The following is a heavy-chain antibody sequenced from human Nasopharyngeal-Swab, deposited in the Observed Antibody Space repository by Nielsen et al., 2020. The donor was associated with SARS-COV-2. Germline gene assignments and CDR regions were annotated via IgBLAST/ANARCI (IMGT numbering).Heavy chain of an antibody. CDR3: ARDPPHYDILTGYSPGGMDV. V-gene: IGHV3-53*01. D-gene: IGHD3-9*01. Sequence: WIRQPPGKGLEWVSVIYSGGSTYYADSVKGRLTISRDNSKNTLYLQMNSLRAEDTAVYYCARDPPHYDILTGYSPGGMDVWGQGTTVTVS. CDR2: IYSGGST. J-gene: IGHJ6*02.